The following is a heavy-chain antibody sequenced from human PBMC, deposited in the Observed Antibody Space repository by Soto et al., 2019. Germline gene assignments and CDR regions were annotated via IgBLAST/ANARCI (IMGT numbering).Heavy chain of an antibody. Sequence: ASVKVSCKASGYTFTGYYMHWVRQAPGQGLEWMGWINPNSGGTNYAQKFQGWVTMTRDTSISTAYMELSRLRSDDTAVYYCARAYLVGATTGDPEYYYYGMDVWGQGTTVTVSS. CDR1: GYTFTGYY. V-gene: IGHV1-2*04. D-gene: IGHD1-26*01. CDR2: INPNSGGT. J-gene: IGHJ6*02. CDR3: ARAYLVGATTGDPEYYYYGMDV.